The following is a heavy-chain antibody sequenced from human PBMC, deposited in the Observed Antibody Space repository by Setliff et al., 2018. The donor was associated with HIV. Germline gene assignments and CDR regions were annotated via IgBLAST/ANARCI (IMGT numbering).Heavy chain of an antibody. J-gene: IGHJ6*02. CDR1: GDSLRSYY. CDR3: ARAQTDYYGMYV. Sequence: SETLSLTCSVSGDSLRSYYWSWIRQPPGKGLEWIGYIYHSGSSNSNPSLKSRVTISGDTSKNQLSLTLSSVTAADTAVYYCARAQTDYYGMYVWGQGTKVTVSS. CDR2: IYHSGSS. V-gene: IGHV4-59*01.